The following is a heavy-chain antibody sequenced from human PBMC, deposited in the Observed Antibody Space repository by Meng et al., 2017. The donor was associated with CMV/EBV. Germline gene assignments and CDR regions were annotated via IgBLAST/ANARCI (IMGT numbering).Heavy chain of an antibody. J-gene: IGHJ4*02. D-gene: IGHD2-15*01. CDR2: ISPIFGTE. Sequence: QGQLVQSGAEVKNPVSSVKVSCKASGGTFSSYAISWVRQDPGQGREWKGGISPIFGTENYAQKFQGRVTITADESTSTAYMELSSLRSEDTAVYYCARVCGGSCFDYWGQGTLVTVSS. CDR3: ARVCGGSCFDY. CDR1: GGTFSSYA. V-gene: IGHV1-69*12.